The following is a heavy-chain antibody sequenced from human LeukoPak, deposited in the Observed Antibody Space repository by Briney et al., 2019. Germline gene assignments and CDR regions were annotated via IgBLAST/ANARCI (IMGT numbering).Heavy chain of an antibody. J-gene: IGHJ4*02. D-gene: IGHD7-27*01. CDR1: GGSFSGYY. CDR3: ARGSRGDNFDY. V-gene: IGHV4-34*01. Sequence: PSETLSLTCAVYGGSFSGYYWTWIRQSPEKGLEWIGEVNHSGSTKFNPSFKSRVTMSVDTSKNQFSLKLSSVTAADTAVYFCARGSRGDNFDYWGQGTLVTVSS. CDR2: VNHSGST.